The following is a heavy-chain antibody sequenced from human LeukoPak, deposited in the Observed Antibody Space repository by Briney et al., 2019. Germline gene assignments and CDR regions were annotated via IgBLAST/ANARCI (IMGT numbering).Heavy chain of an antibody. CDR2: IYHSGST. V-gene: IGHV4-38-2*02. CDR3: ARATRLYDYVWGSCRYTPFDY. Sequence: PSETLSLTCTVSGYSISSGYYWGWIRQPPGKGLEWIGSIYHSGSTYYNPSLKSRVTTSVDTSKNQFSLKLSSVTAADTAVYYCARATRLYDYVWGSCRYTPFDYWGQGTLVTVSS. J-gene: IGHJ4*02. CDR1: GYSISSGYY. D-gene: IGHD3-16*02.